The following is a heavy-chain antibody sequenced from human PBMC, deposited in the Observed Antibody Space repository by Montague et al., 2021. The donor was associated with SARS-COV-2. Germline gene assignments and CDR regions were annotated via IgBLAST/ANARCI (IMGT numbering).Heavy chain of an antibody. V-gene: IGHV4-34*01. CDR3: ARVRYRLLFVPRYYGMDV. J-gene: IGHJ6*02. D-gene: IGHD2-2*01. Sequence: SETLSLTCAVYGGSLSGYYWSWIRQPPGEGLEGIAEISHSGSTSYNPSLKSRVTISVDTSKNQFSLKLSSATAADTAVYYCARVRYRLLFVPRYYGMDVWGQGTTVTVSS. CDR2: ISHSGST. CDR1: GGSLSGYY.